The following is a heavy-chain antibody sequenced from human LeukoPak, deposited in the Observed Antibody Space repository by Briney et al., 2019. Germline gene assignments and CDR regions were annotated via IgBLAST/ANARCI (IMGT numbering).Heavy chain of an antibody. CDR2: ISSSSSYI. CDR1: GFTFSSYS. V-gene: IGHV3-21*01. Sequence: GGSLRLSCAASGFTFSSYSMNWVRQAPGKGLEWVSSISSSSSYIYYADSVKGRFTISRDNAKNTLYLQMNSLRVEDTAVYYCARPAVAGLRAGGYDYWGQGTQVAVSS. CDR3: ARPAVAGLRAGGYDY. J-gene: IGHJ4*02. D-gene: IGHD6-19*01.